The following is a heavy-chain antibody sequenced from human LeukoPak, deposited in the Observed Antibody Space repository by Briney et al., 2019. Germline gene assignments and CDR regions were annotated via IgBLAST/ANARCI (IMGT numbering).Heavy chain of an antibody. J-gene: IGHJ4*02. D-gene: IGHD3-3*01. Sequence: PGGSLRLSCVVSGFTFDEYSMQWVRQAPGKGLEWVSVIEWNGGRTYYADSVKGRFTISRDNNKKSLYLQMNSLRTEDTAFYYCGKDIEHYDLWSVFEYRGQRTLVSVSS. CDR2: IEWNGGRT. V-gene: IGHV3-43*01. CDR1: GFTFDEYS. CDR3: GKDIEHYDLWSVFEY.